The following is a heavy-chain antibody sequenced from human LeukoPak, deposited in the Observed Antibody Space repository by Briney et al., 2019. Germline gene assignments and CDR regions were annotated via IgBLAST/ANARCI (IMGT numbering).Heavy chain of an antibody. V-gene: IGHV4-34*01. CDR2: INHSGST. D-gene: IGHD3-10*01. Sequence: PSETLSLTCAVYGGSFSGYYWSWIRQPPGKGLEWIGEINHSGSTNYNPSLKSRVTISVDTSKNQFSLKLSSVTAAETAVYFWCRGPKYWLYYGSGSSQLYYYGMDVWGQGTTVTVSS. J-gene: IGHJ6*02. CDR1: GGSFSGYY. CDR3: CRGPKYWLYYGSGSSQLYYYGMDV.